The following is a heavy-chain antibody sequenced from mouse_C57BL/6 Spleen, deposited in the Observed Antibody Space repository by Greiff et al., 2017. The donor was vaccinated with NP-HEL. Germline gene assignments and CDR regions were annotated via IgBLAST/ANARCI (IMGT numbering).Heavy chain of an antibody. Sequence: EVQLVESGGGLVKPGGSLKLSCAASGFTFSDYGMHWVRQAPEKGLAWVAYLSSGSSTIYCADTVKGRFTISRDNAKNTLFLQMTSLRSEDTAMYYCARNGNFFMDYWGQGTSVTVSS. D-gene: IGHD2-1*01. J-gene: IGHJ4*01. CDR3: ARNGNFFMDY. CDR1: GFTFSDYG. CDR2: LSSGSSTI. V-gene: IGHV5-17*01.